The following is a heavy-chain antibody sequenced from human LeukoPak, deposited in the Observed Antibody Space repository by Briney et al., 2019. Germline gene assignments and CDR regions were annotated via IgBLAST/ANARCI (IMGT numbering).Heavy chain of an antibody. J-gene: IGHJ4*02. CDR2: ISWNSGSI. CDR3: AKHSSGGSGSYTFDY. CDR1: GFTFDDYA. D-gene: IGHD3-10*01. Sequence: PGRSLGLSCAASGFTFDDYAMHWVRHAPGKGLEWVSGISWNSGSIGYADSVKGRFTISRDNAKNSLYLQMNSLRAEDTALYYCAKHSSGGSGSYTFDYWGQGTLVTVSS. V-gene: IGHV3-9*01.